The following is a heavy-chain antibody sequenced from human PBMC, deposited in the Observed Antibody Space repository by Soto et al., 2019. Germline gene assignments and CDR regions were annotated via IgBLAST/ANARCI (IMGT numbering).Heavy chain of an antibody. CDR3: AYVHISGN. J-gene: IGHJ3*01. CDR1: GFTFSTYA. V-gene: IGHV3-23*01. Sequence: EVQLLESGGGLVQPGGSLRLSCAASGFTFSTYAMTWVRQAPGMGLEWVSAISGVGRTAFYADSVKGRFTISRDNSKNTLYLEMNSLRAEDTAVYYCAYVHISGNWGQGTMVTISS. CDR2: ISGVGRTA. D-gene: IGHD3-10*01.